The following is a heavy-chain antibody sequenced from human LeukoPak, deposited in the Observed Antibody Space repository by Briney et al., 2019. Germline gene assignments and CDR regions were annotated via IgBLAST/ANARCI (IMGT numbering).Heavy chain of an antibody. Sequence: SETLSLTCTVSGGSISSSSYYWGWIRQPPGKGLEWIGSIYYSGSTYYNPSLKSRVSISVDTSKNQFSLKLSSVTAADTAVYYCANSANYGGNSGYFDYWGQGTPVTVSS. D-gene: IGHD4-23*01. CDR3: ANSANYGGNSGYFDY. CDR2: IYYSGST. CDR1: GGSISSSSYY. J-gene: IGHJ4*02. V-gene: IGHV4-39*01.